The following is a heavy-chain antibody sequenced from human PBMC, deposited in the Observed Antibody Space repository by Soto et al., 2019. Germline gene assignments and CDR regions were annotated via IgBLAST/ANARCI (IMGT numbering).Heavy chain of an antibody. Sequence: SETLSLTCAVYGGSFSGYYWSWIRQPPGKGLEWIGEINHSGSTNYNPSLKSRVTISVDTSKNQFSLKLSSVTAADTAVYYCARGRAMVRGVMAYYGMDVWGQGTTVS. CDR1: GGSFSGYY. CDR2: INHSGST. CDR3: ARGRAMVRGVMAYYGMDV. J-gene: IGHJ6*02. V-gene: IGHV4-34*01. D-gene: IGHD3-10*01.